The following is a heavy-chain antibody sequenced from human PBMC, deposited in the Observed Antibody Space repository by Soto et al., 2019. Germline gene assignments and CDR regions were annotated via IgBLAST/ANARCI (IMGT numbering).Heavy chain of an antibody. CDR2: ISAYNGNT. CDR3: ARDEGYKWNYGGSWFDP. Sequence: QVQLVQSGAEVKKPGASVKVSCKASGYTFTSYGISWVRQAPGQGLEWMGWISAYNGNTNYAQKLQGRVTMTADTSTSTAYMELRSLRSDDTAVYYCARDEGYKWNYGGSWFDPWGQGTLVTVSS. V-gene: IGHV1-18*01. CDR1: GYTFTSYG. D-gene: IGHD1-7*01. J-gene: IGHJ5*02.